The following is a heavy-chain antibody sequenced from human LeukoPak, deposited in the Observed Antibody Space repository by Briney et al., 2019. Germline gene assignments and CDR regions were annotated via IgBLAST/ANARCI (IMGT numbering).Heavy chain of an antibody. J-gene: IGHJ4*02. CDR1: GGSIIGSTSY. Sequence: SGTLSLTCTVSGGSIIGSTSYWGWIRQPPGKGLDWIGIFNYSGSTYYSPSLRSRVTISVDTSKNQFSLKLNSVTASDTAVYYCARGYDYWGQGTLVTV. D-gene: IGHD3-22*01. V-gene: IGHV4-39*01. CDR3: ARGYDY. CDR2: FNYSGST.